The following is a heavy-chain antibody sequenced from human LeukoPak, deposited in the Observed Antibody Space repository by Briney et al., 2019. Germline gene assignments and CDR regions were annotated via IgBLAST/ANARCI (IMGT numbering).Heavy chain of an antibody. CDR2: IWYDGSNK. D-gene: IGHD3-22*01. Sequence: GRSLRLSCAASGFTFSSYGMHWVRQAPGKGLEWVAVIWYDGSNKYYADSVEGRFTISRDNSKNTLYLQMNSLRAEDTAVYYCARTQGSGYWPEVDYWGQGTLVTVSS. J-gene: IGHJ4*02. V-gene: IGHV3-33*01. CDR1: GFTFSSYG. CDR3: ARTQGSGYWPEVDY.